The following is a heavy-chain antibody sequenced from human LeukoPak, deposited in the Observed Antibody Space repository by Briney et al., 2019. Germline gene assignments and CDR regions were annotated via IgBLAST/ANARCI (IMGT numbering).Heavy chain of an antibody. CDR1: GDSVSNNIAT. V-gene: IGHV6-1*01. CDR2: TYYRSRWGN. D-gene: IGHD3-10*01. J-gene: IGHJ4*02. CDR3: VRDSDDYYWALDF. Sequence: SQTLSLTCAISGDSVSNNIATWNWVRQSPSRVLEWLGRTYYRSRWGNDYAISVRSRITINPDTSRNRFSLQLNSVTPEDTAVYYCVRDSDDYYWALDFWGQGTPVTVSS.